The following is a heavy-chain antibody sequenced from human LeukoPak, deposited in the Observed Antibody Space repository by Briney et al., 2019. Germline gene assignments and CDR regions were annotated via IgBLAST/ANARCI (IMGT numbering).Heavy chain of an antibody. CDR1: GFTFSNAY. Sequence: GGSLRLSCAASGFTFSNAYLTWVRQTPGKGLEWVGRIKSKIDGGITDYAAPVKGRFTISRDDSRNTLYLQMSSLQSEDTGVYYCSTDAGYSSRWYKYWGQGTLVTVSS. CDR3: STDAGYSSRWYKY. J-gene: IGHJ4*02. D-gene: IGHD6-13*01. V-gene: IGHV3-15*01. CDR2: IKSKIDGGIT.